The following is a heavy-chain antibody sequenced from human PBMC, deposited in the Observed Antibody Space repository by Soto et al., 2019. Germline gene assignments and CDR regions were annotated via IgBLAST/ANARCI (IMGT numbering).Heavy chain of an antibody. D-gene: IGHD6-13*01. J-gene: IGHJ4*02. Sequence: QLQLQESGSGLVKPSQTLSLTCAVSGGSISGTTYSWSWFRQPPGKGLEWIGYIYDSGNTYYNPHLKSQCTISVDMSKKQFSLKLSSVTAADTAVYYCARGQGAAAGHSNFDYWGQGALVTVSS. V-gene: IGHV4-30-2*01. CDR2: IYDSGNT. CDR1: GGSISGTTYS. CDR3: ARGQGAAAGHSNFDY.